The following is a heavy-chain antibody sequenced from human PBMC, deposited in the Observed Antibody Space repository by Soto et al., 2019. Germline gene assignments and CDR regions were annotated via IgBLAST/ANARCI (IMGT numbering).Heavy chain of an antibody. CDR2: INPNSGGT. CDR1: GYTFTGYY. Sequence: ASVKVSFKASGYTFTGYYMHWVRQAPGQGLEWMGWINPNSGGTNYAQKFQGRVTMTRDTSISTAYMELSRLRSDDTAVYYCARVYSSGWSPFAYWGQGTLVTVSS. V-gene: IGHV1-2*02. CDR3: ARVYSSGWSPFAY. J-gene: IGHJ4*02. D-gene: IGHD6-19*01.